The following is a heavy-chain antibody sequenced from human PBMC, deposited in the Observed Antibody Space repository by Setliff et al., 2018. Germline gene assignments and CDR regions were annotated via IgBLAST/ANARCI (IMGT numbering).Heavy chain of an antibody. CDR3: ARVPALGGMVGTHGIDY. CDR1: SLSVSSGYF. CDR2: MYHGGTT. J-gene: IGHJ4*02. D-gene: IGHD1-26*01. V-gene: IGHV4-38-2*01. Sequence: SETLSLTCAVSSLSVSSGYFWGWIRQTPGEGLEWIGCMYHGGTTHYNPSLKSRVTISLDTSRNEFSLKLTSVTAADTAVYYCARVPALGGMVGTHGIDYWGQGTLVTVS.